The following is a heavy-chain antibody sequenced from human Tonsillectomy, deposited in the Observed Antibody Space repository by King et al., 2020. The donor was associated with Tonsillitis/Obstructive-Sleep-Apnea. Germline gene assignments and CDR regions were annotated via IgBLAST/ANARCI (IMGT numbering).Heavy chain of an antibody. CDR1: GFTFDDYA. D-gene: IGHD3-3*01. Sequence: VQLVESGGGLVQPGRSLRLSCVASGFTFDDYAMHWVRQAPGKGLEWVSGLSWNSGTLGYADSVKGRFTISRDNAKNSLYMQMNSLRVEDTAFYYCAKDNARFLGWCGTHSVDYWGQGTLVTVSS. V-gene: IGHV3-9*01. CDR2: LSWNSGTL. CDR3: AKDNARFLGWCGTHSVDY. J-gene: IGHJ4*02.